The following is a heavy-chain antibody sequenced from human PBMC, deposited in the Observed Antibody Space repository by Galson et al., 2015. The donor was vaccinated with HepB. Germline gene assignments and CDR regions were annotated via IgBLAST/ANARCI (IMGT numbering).Heavy chain of an antibody. V-gene: IGHV3-23*01. CDR1: GFTFSSYA. CDR2: ISGSGGST. D-gene: IGHD6-13*01. CDR3: AKVAYSSSWLYRDAFDI. Sequence: SLRLSCAASGFTFSSYAMSWVRQAPGKGLEWVSAISGSGGSTYYADSVKGRFTISRDNSKNTLYLQMNSLRAEDTAVYYCAKVAYSSSWLYRDAFDIWGQGTMVTVSS. J-gene: IGHJ3*02.